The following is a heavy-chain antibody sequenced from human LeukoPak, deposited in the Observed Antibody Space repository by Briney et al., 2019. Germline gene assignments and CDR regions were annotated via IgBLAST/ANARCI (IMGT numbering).Heavy chain of an antibody. CDR2: IYSGGST. V-gene: IGHV3-53*01. CDR3: ASSTVGATPFDY. CDR1: GFTVSSNY. Sequence: GGSLRLSCAASGFTVSSNYMSWVRQAPGKGLEWVSVIYSGGSTCYADSVKGRFTISRDNSKNTLYLQMNSLRAEDTAVYYCASSTVGATPFDYWGQGTLVTVSS. D-gene: IGHD1-26*01. J-gene: IGHJ4*02.